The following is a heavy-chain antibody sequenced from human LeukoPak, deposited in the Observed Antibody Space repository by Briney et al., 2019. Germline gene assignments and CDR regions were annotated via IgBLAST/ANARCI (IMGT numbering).Heavy chain of an antibody. CDR1: GGTFSSYA. CDR2: IIPIFGTA. D-gene: IGHD3-10*01. J-gene: IGHJ4*02. V-gene: IGHV1-69*13. CDR3: ARGAHLWFGELLSFFDY. Sequence: ASVKVSCKASGGTFSSYAISWVRQAPGQGLEWMGGIIPIFGTANYAQKFQGRVTITADESTSTAYMELRSLRSDDTAVYYCARGAHLWFGELLSFFDYWGQGTLVTVSS.